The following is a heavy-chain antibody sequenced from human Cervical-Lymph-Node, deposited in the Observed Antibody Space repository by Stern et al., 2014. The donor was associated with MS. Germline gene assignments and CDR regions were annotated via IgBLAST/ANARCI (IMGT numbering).Heavy chain of an antibody. J-gene: IGHJ5*02. Sequence: QLVQPGAEVKKPGSSVKVSCKASGGTFSSYAISWVRQAPGQGLEWMGGIIPIFGTANYAQKFQGRVTITADESTSTAYMELSSLRSEDTAVYYCARDSGYTAAAATNWFDPWGQGTLVTVSS. CDR2: IIPIFGTA. CDR3: ARDSGYTAAAATNWFDP. V-gene: IGHV1-69*01. D-gene: IGHD6-13*01. CDR1: GGTFSSYA.